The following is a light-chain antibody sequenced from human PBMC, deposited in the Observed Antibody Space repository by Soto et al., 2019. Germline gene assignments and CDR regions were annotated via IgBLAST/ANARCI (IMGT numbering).Light chain of an antibody. CDR3: ASWDDTLRGV. J-gene: IGLJ3*02. CDR1: SSNIGTNT. Sequence: QSVLTQPPSASGTPGQRVTISCSGSSSNIGTNTVTWYQQIPGTAPKLLIYSNDHRPSGVPDRFSGSKSGTSASLAISGLQSEDEAYYFCASWDDTLRGVFGGGTKLTVL. CDR2: SND. V-gene: IGLV1-44*01.